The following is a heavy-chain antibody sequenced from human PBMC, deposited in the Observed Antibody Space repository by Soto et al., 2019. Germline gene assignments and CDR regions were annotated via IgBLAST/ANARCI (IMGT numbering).Heavy chain of an antibody. Sequence: ASVKVSCKASGFSFSDYFMHWVRQAPGQGLEWMGIINPSGDSRNDAQKFQGRVTITRDTTTRTAYMHMSSLRYEDTAVYPCATHTSQHYGTPAESSWFDPWGQGTTVTVSS. V-gene: IGHV1-46*01. CDR2: INPSGDSR. D-gene: IGHD4-17*01. CDR3: ATHTSQHYGTPAESSWFDP. J-gene: IGHJ5*02. CDR1: GFSFSDYF.